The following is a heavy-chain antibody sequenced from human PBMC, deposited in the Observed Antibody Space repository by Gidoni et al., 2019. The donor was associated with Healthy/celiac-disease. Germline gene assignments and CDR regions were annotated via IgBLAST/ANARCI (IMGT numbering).Heavy chain of an antibody. D-gene: IGHD1-1*01. Sequence: EVQLVESGGGLVQPGGSLRLSCAASGFTFSSSAMTWVRQAPGKGLEWVSTISGSGDNTYYADSVKGRFTISKDKSKNTLSLQMNSLRAEDTAVYYCAKNPGGTTYSTFDCWGRGALVTVSS. CDR2: ISGSGDNT. CDR3: AKNPGGTTYSTFDC. CDR1: GFTFSSSA. V-gene: IGHV3-23*04. J-gene: IGHJ4*02.